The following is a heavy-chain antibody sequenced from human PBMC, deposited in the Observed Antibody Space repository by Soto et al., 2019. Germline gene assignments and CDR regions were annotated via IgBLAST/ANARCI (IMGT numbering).Heavy chain of an antibody. J-gene: IGHJ6*03. V-gene: IGHV3-30*18. CDR2: ISYDGSNK. CDR3: AKGRYSTFYYYYMDV. CDR1: GFTFSSYG. D-gene: IGHD6-13*01. Sequence: GGSLRLSCAASGFTFSSYGMHWVRQAPGKGLEWVAVISYDGSNKYYADSVKGRFTISRDNSKNTLYLQMNSLRAEDTAVYYCAKGRYSTFYYYYMDVWGKGTTVTVSS.